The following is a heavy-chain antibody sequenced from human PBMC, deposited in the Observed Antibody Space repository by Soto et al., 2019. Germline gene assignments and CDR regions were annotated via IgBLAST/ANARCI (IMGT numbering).Heavy chain of an antibody. CDR2: INPNSGGA. CDR1: GYTFTGYY. D-gene: IGHD5-18*01. Sequence: ASVKVSCKASGYTFTGYYIHCVRQAPGQGLEWMGWINPNSGGANYAQKSQGRVTLTRDTSISTAYMELSRLRSDDTAVYYCARGPGEYSFGSFDYWGQGTLVTVSS. J-gene: IGHJ4*02. CDR3: ARGPGEYSFGSFDY. V-gene: IGHV1-2*02.